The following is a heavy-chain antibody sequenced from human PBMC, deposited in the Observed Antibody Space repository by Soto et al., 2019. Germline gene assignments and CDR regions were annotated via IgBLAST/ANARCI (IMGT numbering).Heavy chain of an antibody. CDR2: ISGSGGST. CDR1: GFTFSSYA. J-gene: IGHJ5*02. D-gene: IGHD2-2*01. Sequence: EVQLVESGGGLVKPGGSLRLSCAASGFTFSSYAMSWVRQAPGKGLEWVSAISGSGGSTYYADSVKGRFTISRDNSKNTLYLQMNSLRAEDTAVYYCAKDQVVVVPAAVPNWFDPWGQGTLVTVSS. CDR3: AKDQVVVVPAAVPNWFDP. V-gene: IGHV3-23*04.